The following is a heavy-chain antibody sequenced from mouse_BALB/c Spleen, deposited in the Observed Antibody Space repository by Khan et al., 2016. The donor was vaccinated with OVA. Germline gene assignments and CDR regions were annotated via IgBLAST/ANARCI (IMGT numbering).Heavy chain of an antibody. CDR2: LKPNTGEP. Sequence: QIQLVQSGPELKKPGETVKISCKASGYTFTDYGMNWVKQAPGKGLKWMGWLKPNTGEPTCAAEFKGRFAFSLDTSARTAYLQINTLNTADTATYVSARDDYDGSAYRNLEHYALDYWGQGTSVTVSS. J-gene: IGHJ4*01. CDR3: ARDDYDGSAYRNLEHYALDY. V-gene: IGHV9-3*02. CDR1: GYTFTDYG. D-gene: IGHD1-1*01.